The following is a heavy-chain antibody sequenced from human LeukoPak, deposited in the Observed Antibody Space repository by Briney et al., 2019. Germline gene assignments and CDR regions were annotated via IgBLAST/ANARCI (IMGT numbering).Heavy chain of an antibody. D-gene: IGHD3-10*01. CDR2: ISYDGSNK. CDR1: GFTFSRYA. CDR3: ARDAGGYGSGSDYYYYYMDV. V-gene: IGHV3-30*01. J-gene: IGHJ6*03. Sequence: PGGSLRLSCAASGFTFSRYAMHWVRQAPGKGLEWVAVISYDGSNKYYADSVKGRFTISRDNSKNTLYLQMNSLRAEDTAVYYCARDAGGYGSGSDYYYYYMDVWGKGTTATVSS.